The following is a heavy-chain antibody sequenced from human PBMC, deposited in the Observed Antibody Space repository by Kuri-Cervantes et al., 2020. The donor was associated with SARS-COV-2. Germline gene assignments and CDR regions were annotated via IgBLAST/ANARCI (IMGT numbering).Heavy chain of an antibody. V-gene: IGHV4-59*01. D-gene: IGHD1-7*01. CDR2: IYYSGST. CDR3: ARGSWNYPFDY. Sequence: SETLSLTCTVSGGSIRSYYWSWIRQPPGKGLEWIGYIYYSGSTNYNPSLKSRVTISVDTSKNQFSLKLSSVTAADTAVYYCARGSWNYPFDYWGQGTLVTVSS. CDR1: GGSIRSYY. J-gene: IGHJ4*02.